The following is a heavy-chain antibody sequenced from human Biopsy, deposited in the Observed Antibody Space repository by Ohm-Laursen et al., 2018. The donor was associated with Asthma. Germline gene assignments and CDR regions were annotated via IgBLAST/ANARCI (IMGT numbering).Heavy chain of an antibody. V-gene: IGHV3-9*01. J-gene: IGHJ6*02. CDR2: IGWNGATR. CDR1: GLSFEDYA. D-gene: IGHD3/OR15-3a*01. Sequence: SLRLSCAASGLSFEDYAMHWVRQPQGKGLEWVSGIGWNGATRVYADSVKGRFTISRDNAKKSLFLQMNRLQVDDTALYFCVKDPADDFWSAYGLYGMDVWGQGTTVTVSS. CDR3: VKDPADDFWSAYGLYGMDV.